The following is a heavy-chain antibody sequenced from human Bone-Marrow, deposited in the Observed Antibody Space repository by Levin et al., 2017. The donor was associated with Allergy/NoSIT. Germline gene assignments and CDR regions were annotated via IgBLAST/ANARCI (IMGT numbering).Heavy chain of an antibody. D-gene: IGHD3-16*01. CDR1: GFTFSSLG. CDR3: ARARGNWGKVGYYLDY. V-gene: IGHV3-30*03. CDR2: IAFDGSDK. Sequence: GGSLRLSCAASGFTFSSLGMLWVRQAAGKGLEWVAIIAFDGSDKYYADSVKGRFTISRDNSKNTVYLQMTSLRADDTAMYYCARARGNWGKVGYYLDYWGQGTLVTVSS. J-gene: IGHJ4*02.